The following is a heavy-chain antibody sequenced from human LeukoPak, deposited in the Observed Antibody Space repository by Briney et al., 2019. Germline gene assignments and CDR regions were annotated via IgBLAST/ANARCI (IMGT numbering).Heavy chain of an antibody. D-gene: IGHD1-1*01. J-gene: IGHJ5*02. CDR1: GFTFSSYT. Sequence: PGGSLRLSRAASGFTFSSYTMSWVRQAPGKGLEWVSYITSTSSGIFYADSVKGRFTISRDNAKNSVFLQMNSLRDEDTAVYYCVGVNILLTRTRWFDPWGQGTLVTVSS. CDR2: ITSTSSGI. CDR3: VGVNILLTRTRWFDP. V-gene: IGHV3-48*02.